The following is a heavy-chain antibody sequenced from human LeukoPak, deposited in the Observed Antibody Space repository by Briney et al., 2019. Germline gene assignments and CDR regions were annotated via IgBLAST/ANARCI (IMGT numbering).Heavy chain of an antibody. CDR3: ARRYDFWSGSAFDV. V-gene: IGHV3-53*01. Sequence: PGGSLRLSCAASGFTVSSNYMSWVRQAPGKGLEWVSVIYSGGSTYYADSVKGRFTISRDNSKNTLYLQMNSLRAEDTAIYYCARRYDFWSGSAFDVWGQGTMVTVSS. CDR2: IYSGGST. J-gene: IGHJ3*01. D-gene: IGHD3-3*01. CDR1: GFTVSSNY.